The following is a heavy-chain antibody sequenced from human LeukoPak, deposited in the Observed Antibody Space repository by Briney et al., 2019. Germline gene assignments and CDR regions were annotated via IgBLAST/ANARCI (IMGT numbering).Heavy chain of an antibody. CDR1: GGTFSSYA. Sequence: GASVKVSCKASGGTFSSYAISWVRQAPGQGLEWMGGIIPIFGTVNYAQKFQGRVTMTRDTSTSTVYMELSSLRSEDTAVYYCVREEEGGTFDYWGQGTLVTVSS. CDR2: IIPIFGTV. V-gene: IGHV1-69*05. D-gene: IGHD3-16*01. J-gene: IGHJ4*02. CDR3: VREEEGGTFDY.